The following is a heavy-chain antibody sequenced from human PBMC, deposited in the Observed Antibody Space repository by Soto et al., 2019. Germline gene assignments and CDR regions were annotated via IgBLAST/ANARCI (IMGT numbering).Heavy chain of an antibody. CDR2: ISPYSGNT. D-gene: IGHD6-25*01. CDR1: GYSFTNYG. V-gene: IGHV1-18*01. Sequence: QIQLVQSGDEVKKPGASVKVSCKASGYSFTNYGISWVRQAPGQGLECMGWISPYSGNTNHAQKFQGRVTLTTDTSASTAYVELRSLRSDDTAVYSCARDWSDPSGGIDYWGQGTLVTVSS. J-gene: IGHJ4*02. CDR3: ARDWSDPSGGIDY.